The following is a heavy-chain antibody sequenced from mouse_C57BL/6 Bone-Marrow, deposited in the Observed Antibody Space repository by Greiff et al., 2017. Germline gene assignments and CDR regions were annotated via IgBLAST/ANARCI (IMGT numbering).Heavy chain of an antibody. CDR3: ARRFLSTTVAPWDFGV. D-gene: IGHD1-1*01. Sequence: EVHLVESGGGLVKPGGSLKLSCAASGFTFSDYGMHWVRQAPEKGLEWVAYISSGSSTIYYADTVKGRFTISRDNAKNTVYLQMTSLRSEDTAMYYGARRFLSTTVAPWDFGVWGTGTTVTVSS. J-gene: IGHJ1*03. V-gene: IGHV5-17*01. CDR2: ISSGSSTI. CDR1: GFTFSDYG.